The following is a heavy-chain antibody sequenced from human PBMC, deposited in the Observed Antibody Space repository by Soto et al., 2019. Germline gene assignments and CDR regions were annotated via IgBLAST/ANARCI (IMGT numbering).Heavy chain of an antibody. V-gene: IGHV1-8*01. Sequence: GASVKVSCKASGYTFTSYDINWVRQATGQGLEWMGWMNPNSGNTGYAQKFQGRVTMTRNTSISTAYMELSSLRSEDTAVYYCARGIAGWDCSSTSCRGYYYYMDVWGKGTTVTVSS. J-gene: IGHJ6*03. CDR1: GYTFTSYD. CDR2: MNPNSGNT. D-gene: IGHD2-2*01. CDR3: ARGIAGWDCSSTSCRGYYYYMDV.